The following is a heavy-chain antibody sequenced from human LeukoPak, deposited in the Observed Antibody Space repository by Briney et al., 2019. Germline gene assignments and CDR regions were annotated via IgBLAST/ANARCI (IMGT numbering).Heavy chain of an antibody. CDR2: IYYSGST. D-gene: IGHD3-10*01. V-gene: IGHV4-59*08. J-gene: IGHJ4*02. Sequence: PSETLSLTCTVSGGSFSSYYWSWIRQPPGKGLEWIGYIYYSGSTNYNPSLKSRVTMSVDTSKNQFSLKLSSVTAADTAVYYCARHWLDSGTPDRFDYWGQGTLVTVSS. CDR3: ARHWLDSGTPDRFDY. CDR1: GGSFSSYY.